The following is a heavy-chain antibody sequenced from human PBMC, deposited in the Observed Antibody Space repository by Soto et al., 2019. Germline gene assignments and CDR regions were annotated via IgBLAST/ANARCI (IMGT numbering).Heavy chain of an antibody. CDR2: IIPVFATT. Sequence: SSVKVGCKASGGTFSCYAGNWMRQAPGQGLEWMGVIIPVFATTHDAQNCHGRVTITADESTGTAYLELSSLRSAATAVYYCAIPGRRSCSGAPCDPYFDYWRQGTLVTVSS. J-gene: IGHJ4*02. CDR3: AIPGRRSCSGAPCDPYFDY. V-gene: IGHV1-69*13. D-gene: IGHD2-15*01. CDR1: GGTFSCYA.